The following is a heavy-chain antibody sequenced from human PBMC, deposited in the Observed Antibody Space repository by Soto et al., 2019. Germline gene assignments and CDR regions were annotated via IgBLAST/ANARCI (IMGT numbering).Heavy chain of an antibody. CDR3: ARVRILFERGWFDP. Sequence: GASVKVSCKASGYTFTSYGISWVRQAPGQGLEWMGWIGAYNGNTNYAQKLQGRVTMTTDTSTSTAYMELRSLRSDDTAVYYCARVRILFERGWFDPWGQGTLVTVSS. V-gene: IGHV1-18*04. J-gene: IGHJ5*02. D-gene: IGHD2-15*01. CDR2: IGAYNGNT. CDR1: GYTFTSYG.